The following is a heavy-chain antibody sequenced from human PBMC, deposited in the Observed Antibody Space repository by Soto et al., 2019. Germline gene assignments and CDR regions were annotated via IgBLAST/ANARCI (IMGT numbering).Heavy chain of an antibody. V-gene: IGHV4-59*08. Sequence: QVQLQESGPGLVKPSETLSLTCTVSGGSISNYYWSWIRQPPGKGLEWIGYIYYSGSTRSNPSLKSHVTVSVDTSKNQFSLKLSSVTAADTAVYYCARHGPIAAAGTVFDYWGQGTLVTVSS. D-gene: IGHD6-13*01. CDR1: GGSISNYY. J-gene: IGHJ4*02. CDR3: ARHGPIAAAGTVFDY. CDR2: IYYSGST.